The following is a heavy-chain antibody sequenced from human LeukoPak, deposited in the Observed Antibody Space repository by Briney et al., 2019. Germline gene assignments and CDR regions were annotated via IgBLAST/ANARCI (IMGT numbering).Heavy chain of an antibody. V-gene: IGHV4-59*01. CDR3: ARGVYIAAAQYGY. Sequence: PSETLSLTCTVSGGSTSSDYWSWLRQPPGKGLEWIGYIYYSGTTNYNPSLKSRVTISVDTSKNQFSLKLSSVTAADTAVYYCARGVYIAAAQYGYWGQGTLVTVSS. D-gene: IGHD6-13*01. CDR2: IYYSGTT. J-gene: IGHJ4*02. CDR1: GGSTSSDY.